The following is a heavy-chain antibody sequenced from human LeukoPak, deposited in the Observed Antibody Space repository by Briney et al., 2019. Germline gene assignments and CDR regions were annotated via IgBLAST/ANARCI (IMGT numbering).Heavy chain of an antibody. CDR2: IYSGGST. CDR3: ARDYYDSSGYYYWFDP. CDR1: GFTFSQHY. V-gene: IGHV3-66*01. D-gene: IGHD3-22*01. J-gene: IGHJ5*02. Sequence: HPGGSLRLSCAASGFTFSQHYMSWVRQAPGKGLEWVSVIYSGGSTYYADSVKGRFTISRDNSKNTLYLQMNSLRAEDTAVYYCARDYYDSSGYYYWFDPWGQGTLVTVSS.